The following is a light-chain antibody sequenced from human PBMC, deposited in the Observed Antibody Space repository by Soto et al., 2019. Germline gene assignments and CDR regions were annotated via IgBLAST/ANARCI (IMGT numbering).Light chain of an antibody. CDR1: SSNIGSNT. V-gene: IGLV1-44*01. CDR3: SAWDNSLNGYV. J-gene: IGLJ1*01. CDR2: TAG. Sequence: QSVLTQPLSASASPGQRVTISCSGGSSNIGSNTVAWYQHLPGTAPPRLIFTAGQRPSGVPGRSSGSKSGTPASLAISGLQYEDESDYYCSAWDNSLNGYVFGPGTKLTVL.